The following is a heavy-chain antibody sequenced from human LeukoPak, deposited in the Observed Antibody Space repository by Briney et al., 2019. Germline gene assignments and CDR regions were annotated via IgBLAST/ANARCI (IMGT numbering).Heavy chain of an antibody. J-gene: IGHJ4*02. D-gene: IGHD2-15*01. Sequence: GGSLRLSCAASGFIFDDYAMHWVRQAPGKGLEWVSGINWSSGTIEYTDSVKGRFTISRDNAKNSLYLQMNSLRADDMAFYYCARDRFRYCSGAYCSHFEFWGQGTLVSVSS. CDR1: GFIFDDYA. V-gene: IGHV3-9*03. CDR3: ARDRFRYCSGAYCSHFEF. CDR2: INWSSGTI.